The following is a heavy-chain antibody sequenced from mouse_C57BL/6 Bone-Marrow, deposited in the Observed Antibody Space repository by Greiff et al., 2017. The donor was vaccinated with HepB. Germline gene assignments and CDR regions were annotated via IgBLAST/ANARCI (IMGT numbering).Heavy chain of an antibody. Sequence: QVQLQQSGAELVRPGTSVKVSCKASGYAFTNYLIEWVKQRPGQGLEWIGVINPGSGGTNYNEKFKGKATLTADKSSSTAYMQLSSLTSEDSAVYFCARSGYGSSYEWYWGQGTTLTVSS. CDR1: GYAFTNYL. CDR3: ARSGYGSSYEWY. J-gene: IGHJ2*01. CDR2: INPGSGGT. V-gene: IGHV1-54*01. D-gene: IGHD1-1*01.